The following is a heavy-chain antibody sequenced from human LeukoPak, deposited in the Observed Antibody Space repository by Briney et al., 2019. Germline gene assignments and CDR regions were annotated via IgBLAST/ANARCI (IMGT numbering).Heavy chain of an antibody. V-gene: IGHV3-23*01. J-gene: IGHJ4*02. CDR3: GVYSSSWHDY. Sequence: GGSLRLSCAASGFTFSSYAMSWVRQAPGKGLEWVSVISGSGGSTNYADSVKGRFTISRDDSKNTLYLQMNSLRAEDTAVYYCGVYSSSWHDYWGQGTLVTVSS. CDR1: GFTFSSYA. D-gene: IGHD6-13*01. CDR2: ISGSGGST.